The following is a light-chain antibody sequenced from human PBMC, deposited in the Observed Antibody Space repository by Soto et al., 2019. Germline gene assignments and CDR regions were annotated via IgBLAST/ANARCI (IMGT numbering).Light chain of an antibody. V-gene: IGLV2-23*02. CDR1: SSDVGTYHL. CDR3: CSYAGSSTYV. J-gene: IGLJ1*01. CDR2: EVT. Sequence: QSALTQPASVSGSPGQSITISCTGTSSDVGTYHLVSWYQQHPGKAPKLMIYEVTKRPSGVSNRFSGSKSGNTASLTISGLQAEDEADYYCCSYAGSSTYVFGTGTKLTVL.